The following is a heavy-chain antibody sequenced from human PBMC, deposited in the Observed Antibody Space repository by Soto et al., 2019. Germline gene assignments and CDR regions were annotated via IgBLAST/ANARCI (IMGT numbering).Heavy chain of an antibody. V-gene: IGHV3-23*01. J-gene: IGHJ4*02. CDR3: AKNQERELPRVIDF. CDR2: MSGSSSTT. Sequence: EVRLLESGGGLVKPGGSLRLSCATSGLTFSNYAMSWVRQAPGGGLEWVSSMSGSSSTTYYADSVRGRFTISRDRSKHTVYLQMISLRAEDTALYYCAKNQERELPRVIDFWGQGTLVTVSS. D-gene: IGHD1-7*01. CDR1: GLTFSNYA.